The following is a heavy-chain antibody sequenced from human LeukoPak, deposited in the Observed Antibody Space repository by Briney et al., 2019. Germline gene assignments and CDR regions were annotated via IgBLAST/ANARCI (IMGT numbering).Heavy chain of an antibody. CDR2: IYTSGST. CDR1: GGSISSGNYY. J-gene: IGHJ4*02. CDR3: ARSDGYNSKGILDY. Sequence: SQTLSLTCTVSGGSISSGNYYWTWIRQPAGKGLELIGRIYTSGSTSYNPSLKSRVTISVDTSKNQFSLKLSPVTAADTAVYYCARSDGYNSKGILDYWGQGTLVTVSS. D-gene: IGHD5-24*01. V-gene: IGHV4-61*02.